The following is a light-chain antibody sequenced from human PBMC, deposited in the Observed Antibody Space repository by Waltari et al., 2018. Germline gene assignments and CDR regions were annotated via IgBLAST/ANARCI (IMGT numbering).Light chain of an antibody. CDR1: SSDVGGYNY. CDR3: SSYTSSSVV. J-gene: IGLJ2*01. V-gene: IGLV2-14*01. Sequence: QSALTQPASVSGSPGQSITISCTGTSSDVGGYNYVPWYQQHPGKAPKLMIYDVITRPSGVSNRFSGSKSGNTASLTISGLQAEDEADYYCSSYTSSSVVFGGGTKLTVL. CDR2: DVI.